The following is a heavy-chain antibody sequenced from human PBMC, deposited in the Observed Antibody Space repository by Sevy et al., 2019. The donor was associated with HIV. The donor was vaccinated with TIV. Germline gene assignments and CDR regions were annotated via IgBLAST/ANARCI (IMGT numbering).Heavy chain of an antibody. CDR2: IWYDGSNK. V-gene: IGHV3-33*01. Sequence: GGSLRLSCAASGFTFSSYGMHWVRQAPGKGLEWVAVIWYDGSNKYYADSVKGRFTISRDNSKNTLYLQMNSLRAEDTAVYYCARDQGGPGSLCHYYYYGMDVWGQGTTVTVSS. CDR1: GFTFSSYG. D-gene: IGHD1-1*01. CDR3: ARDQGGPGSLCHYYYYGMDV. J-gene: IGHJ6*02.